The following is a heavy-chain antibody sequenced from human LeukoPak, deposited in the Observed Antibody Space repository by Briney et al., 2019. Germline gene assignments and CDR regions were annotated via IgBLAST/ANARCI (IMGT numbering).Heavy chain of an antibody. D-gene: IGHD6-6*01. CDR3: ARDPQGLVWGHYYMDV. V-gene: IGHV3-21*01. CDR1: GFTFSSYS. Sequence: GGSLRLSCAASGFTFSSYSMNWVRQAPGKGLGWVSSISSSSSYIYYADSAKGRFTISRDNAKNSLYLQMNSLRAEDTAVYYCARDPQGLVWGHYYMDVWGKGTTVTVSS. CDR2: ISSSSSYI. J-gene: IGHJ6*03.